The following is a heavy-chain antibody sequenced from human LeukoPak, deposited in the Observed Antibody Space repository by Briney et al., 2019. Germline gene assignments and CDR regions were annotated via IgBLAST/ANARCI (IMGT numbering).Heavy chain of an antibody. Sequence: GESLKISCKGSGYSFTSYSIGWVRQMTGKGLGWMGIIYPGDSDTRYSPSFQGQVTISADKSISTAYLQWSSLKASDTAMYYCARQRSSGWNDFDYWGQGTLVTVSS. D-gene: IGHD6-19*01. J-gene: IGHJ4*02. V-gene: IGHV5-51*01. CDR3: ARQRSSGWNDFDY. CDR2: IYPGDSDT. CDR1: GYSFTSYS.